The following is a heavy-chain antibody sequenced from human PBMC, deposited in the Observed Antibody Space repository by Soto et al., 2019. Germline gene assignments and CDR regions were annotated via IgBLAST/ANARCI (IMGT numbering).Heavy chain of an antibody. Sequence: SSPASVVTVYGSYVSGFRQSSHQRPEWIAVIYPDDDTYYAEAVTGRFPLSKDSARNTVSLQMNSLRAEDTAVYACARLPGAFYYDNSDYHFHDYWGQGTMVTVSS. D-gene: IGHD3-22*01. CDR3: ARLPGAFYYDNSDYHFHDY. CDR2: IYPDDDT. J-gene: IGHJ4*02. V-gene: IGHV3-53*01. CDR1: VVTVYGSY.